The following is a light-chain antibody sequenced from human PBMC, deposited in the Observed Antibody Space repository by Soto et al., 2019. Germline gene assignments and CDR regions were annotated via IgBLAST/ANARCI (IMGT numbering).Light chain of an antibody. CDR2: EVS. V-gene: IGLV2-8*01. CDR3: ISYAGPAYV. J-gene: IGLJ1*01. CDR1: SSDVGGYNY. Sequence: QPVLTQPPSASGSPGQSVTISCSGTSSDVGGYNYVSWYQQHPGKAPKLMIYEVSKRPSGVPDRFSVSKSGNTASLTVSGLQAEDEAAYYCISYAGPAYVSGTGTKLTVL.